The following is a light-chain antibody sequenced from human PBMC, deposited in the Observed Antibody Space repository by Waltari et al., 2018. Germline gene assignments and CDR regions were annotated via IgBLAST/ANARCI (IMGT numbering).Light chain of an antibody. V-gene: IGKV2-28*01. Sequence: DIVMTRSPLSLSVTPGEPASISCRSGQSLLYSDEYNYLDWYQQKPGQSPQLLIYLGSNRASGVPERFSGSGSGTDFTLEITRVEAEDVAVYYCMQALQTPWTFGQGTRLEIK. CDR3: MQALQTPWT. CDR2: LGS. J-gene: IGKJ1*01. CDR1: QSLLYSDEYNY.